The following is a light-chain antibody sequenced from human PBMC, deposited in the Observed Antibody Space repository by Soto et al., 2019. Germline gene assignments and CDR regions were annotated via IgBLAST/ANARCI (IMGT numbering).Light chain of an antibody. V-gene: IGKV3-20*01. CDR2: GAS. CDR3: QQYGSSPLT. Sequence: EIVLTQSPGTLSLSPGERATLSCRASQSVSSSYLAWYQQKPGQAPWLLIYGASSRATGIPDRFSGSGSGPDFTLTISRLEPEDFAVYYCQQYGSSPLTFGGGTKVEIK. J-gene: IGKJ4*01. CDR1: QSVSSSY.